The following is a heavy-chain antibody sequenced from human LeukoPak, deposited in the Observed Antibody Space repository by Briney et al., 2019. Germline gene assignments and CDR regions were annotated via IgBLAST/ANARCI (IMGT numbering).Heavy chain of an antibody. CDR2: ISSSSSTI. CDR1: GFTFSSYT. V-gene: IGHV3-48*01. Sequence: GGSLRLSCAASGFTFSSYTMSWVRQAPGKGLEWVSYISSSSSTIYYADSVKGRFTISRDNAKNSLYLHMNSLRVEDTAVYYCARGGYCSSTSCPKPKYFDYWGQGTLVTVSS. D-gene: IGHD2-2*01. J-gene: IGHJ4*02. CDR3: ARGGYCSSTSCPKPKYFDY.